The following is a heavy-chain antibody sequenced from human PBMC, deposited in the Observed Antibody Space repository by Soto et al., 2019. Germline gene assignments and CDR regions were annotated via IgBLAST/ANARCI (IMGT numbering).Heavy chain of an antibody. CDR3: ARRSSGWSGD. CDR2: IDPNSGGT. V-gene: IGHV1-2*02. D-gene: IGHD6-19*01. CDR1: GYTFTDYY. Sequence: GASVKVSCKASGYTFTDYYMHWVRQAPGQGLEWMGWIDPNSGGTNYAQKFQGRVTMTRDTSISTAYMELSRLKSDDTAMYYCARRSSGWSGDCGQRTLFAFSP. J-gene: IGHJ4*02.